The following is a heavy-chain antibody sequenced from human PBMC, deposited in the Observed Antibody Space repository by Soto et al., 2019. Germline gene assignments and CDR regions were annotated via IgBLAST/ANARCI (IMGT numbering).Heavy chain of an antibody. J-gene: IGHJ6*02. CDR2: IKQDGSGK. CDR3: ARALSITGTTLGYYYGMDV. CDR1: GFTFSSYW. Sequence: PGGSLRLSCAASGFTFSSYWMSWVRQAPGKGLEWVANIKQDGSGKYYVDSVKGRFTISRDNAKNSLYLQMNSLRAEDTTVYYCARALSITGTTLGYYYGMDVWGQGTTVTVSS. V-gene: IGHV3-7*03. D-gene: IGHD1-7*01.